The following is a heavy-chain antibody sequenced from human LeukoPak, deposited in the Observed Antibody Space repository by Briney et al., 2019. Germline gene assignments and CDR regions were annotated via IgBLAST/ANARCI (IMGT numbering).Heavy chain of an antibody. Sequence: SETLSLTCTVSGGSMDKYYWNWIRQPPGKGLEWIGYIYYSGSTNYNPSLKSRVTISVDTSKNQFSLKLSSVTAADTAVYYCGAAAGVYYFDYWGQGTLVTVSS. V-gene: IGHV4-59*08. CDR1: GGSMDKYY. CDR3: GAAAGVYYFDY. D-gene: IGHD6-13*01. J-gene: IGHJ4*02. CDR2: IYYSGST.